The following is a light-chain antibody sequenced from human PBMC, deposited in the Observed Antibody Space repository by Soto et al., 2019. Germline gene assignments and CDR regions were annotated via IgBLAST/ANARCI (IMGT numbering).Light chain of an antibody. Sequence: QSVLTQPPSASQTPGQRVTISCSGTSSNIGSNYVSWYQQLPGTAPKLLIYRDNQRPSGVPDRFSGSKSGTSASLAISGLRSEDEADYYCSSYTSSNALEVFGIGTKLTVL. J-gene: IGLJ1*01. CDR2: RDN. V-gene: IGLV1-47*01. CDR3: SSYTSSNALEV. CDR1: SSNIGSNY.